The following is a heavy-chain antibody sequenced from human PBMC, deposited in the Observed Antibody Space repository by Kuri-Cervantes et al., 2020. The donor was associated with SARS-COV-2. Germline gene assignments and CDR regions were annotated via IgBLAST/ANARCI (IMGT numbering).Heavy chain of an antibody. V-gene: IGHV1-24*01. CDR3: AGDPRDYYYGMDV. CDR1: GGTFSSYA. Sequence: ASVKVSCKASGGTFSSYAISWVRQAPGQGLEWMGGFDPEDGETIYAQKFQGRVTMTEDTSTDTAYMELSSLRSEDTAVYYCAGDPRDYYYGMDVWGQGTTVTVSS. CDR2: FDPEDGET. D-gene: IGHD7-27*01. J-gene: IGHJ6*02.